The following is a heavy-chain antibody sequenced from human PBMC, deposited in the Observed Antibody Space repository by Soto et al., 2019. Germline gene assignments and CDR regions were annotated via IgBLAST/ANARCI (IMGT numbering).Heavy chain of an antibody. CDR1: GFTFSSYA. CDR3: AKVNDFWSESNWFDP. Sequence: EVQLLESGGGLVQPGGSLRLSCAASGFTFSSYAMSWVHQAPGKGLEWVSVISGSGGTTYYADSVKGRFTISRDNSKNTLYLQINSLRAEDTAVYFCAKVNDFWSESNWFDPWGQGTLVTVSS. CDR2: ISGSGGTT. V-gene: IGHV3-23*01. D-gene: IGHD3-3*01. J-gene: IGHJ5*02.